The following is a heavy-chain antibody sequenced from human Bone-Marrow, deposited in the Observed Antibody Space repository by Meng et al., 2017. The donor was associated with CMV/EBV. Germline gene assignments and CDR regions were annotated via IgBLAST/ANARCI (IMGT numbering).Heavy chain of an antibody. D-gene: IGHD2-2*03. V-gene: IGHV1-2*06. Sequence: QVQLVQSGIEAKKPGASVKVSFKTAGYTFVGHYIHWGRQAPGQGLEWMGRINPKSAGTDYVENFQCRVTMTRDTSNTIVYMELSRLTSDDTSVYNCTRTWIDSFTPDFDYWGQGALVTVSS. CDR2: INPKSAGT. J-gene: IGHJ4*02. CDR1: GYTFVGHY. CDR3: TRTWIDSFTPDFDY.